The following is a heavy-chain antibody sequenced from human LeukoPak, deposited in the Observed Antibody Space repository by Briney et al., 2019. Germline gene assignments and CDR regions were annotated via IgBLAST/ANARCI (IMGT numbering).Heavy chain of an antibody. Sequence: SETLSLTCAVYGGSFSGHYWSWIRQPPGKGLEWIGEINHSGSTNYNPSLKSRVTISVDTSKNQFSLKLSSVTAADTAVYYCAGYCSGDWFDPWGQGTLVTVSS. CDR3: AGYCSGDWFDP. V-gene: IGHV4-34*01. J-gene: IGHJ5*02. CDR1: GGSFSGHY. CDR2: INHSGST. D-gene: IGHD2-15*01.